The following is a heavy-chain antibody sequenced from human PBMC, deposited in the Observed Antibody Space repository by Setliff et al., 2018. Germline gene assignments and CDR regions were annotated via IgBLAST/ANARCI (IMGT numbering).Heavy chain of an antibody. CDR1: GGSISSHY. J-gene: IGHJ4*02. CDR2: IDWDDDK. D-gene: IGHD6-25*01. V-gene: IGHV2-70*11. CDR3: ARIRGYAHFDY. Sequence: TLSLTCTVSGGSISSHYWSWIRQPPGKALEWLARIDWDDDKYYSTSLKTRLTISKDTSKSQVVLTMTNMDPVDTATYYCARIRGYAHFDYWGQGTLVTVSS.